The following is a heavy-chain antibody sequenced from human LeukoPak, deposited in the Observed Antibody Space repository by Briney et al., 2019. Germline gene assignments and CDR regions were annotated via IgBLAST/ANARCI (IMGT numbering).Heavy chain of an antibody. D-gene: IGHD1-1*01. CDR3: ARGGSSQNLDY. J-gene: IGHJ4*02. V-gene: IGHV3-48*03. CDR1: GFTFSSYG. Sequence: PGGSLRLSCAASGFTFSSYGMNWVRQAPGKGLEWVSYISSSGSTIYYADSVKGRFTISRDNAKKSLYVQMGSLRAEDTAVYYCARGGSSQNLDYWGQGTLVTVSS. CDR2: ISSSGSTI.